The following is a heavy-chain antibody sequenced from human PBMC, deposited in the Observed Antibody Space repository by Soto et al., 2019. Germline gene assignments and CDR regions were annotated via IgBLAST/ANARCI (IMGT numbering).Heavy chain of an antibody. D-gene: IGHD6-13*01. Sequence: ASVKVSCKASGYTFTGYYMHWVRQAPGQGLEWMGWINPNSGGINYAQKFQGRVTMTRDTSISTAYMELSRLRSDDTAVYYCARGPPYSSSWYNWFDPWGQGTLVTVSS. V-gene: IGHV1-2*02. J-gene: IGHJ5*02. CDR3: ARGPPYSSSWYNWFDP. CDR1: GYTFTGYY. CDR2: INPNSGGI.